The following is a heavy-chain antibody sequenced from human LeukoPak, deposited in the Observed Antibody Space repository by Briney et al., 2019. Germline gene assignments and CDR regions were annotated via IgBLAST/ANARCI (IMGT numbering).Heavy chain of an antibody. CDR2: IYYSGST. Sequence: SETLSLTCTVSGGSISSSSYYWGWIRQPPGKGLEWIGSIYYSGSTYYNPSLKSRVTISVDTSKNQFSLKLSSVTAADTAVYYCATHEHSSSWIQKYYYYYYMDVWGKGTTVTVSS. V-gene: IGHV4-39*01. CDR1: GGSISSSSYY. J-gene: IGHJ6*03. D-gene: IGHD6-13*01. CDR3: ATHEHSSSWIQKYYYYYYMDV.